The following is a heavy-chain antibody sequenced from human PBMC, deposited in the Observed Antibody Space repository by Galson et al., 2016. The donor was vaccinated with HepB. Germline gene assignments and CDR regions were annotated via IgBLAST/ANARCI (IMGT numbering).Heavy chain of an antibody. J-gene: IGHJ3*01. V-gene: IGHV3-11*03. CDR3: VRIEGSYYVGTFDF. Sequence: SLRLSCAASGFRFSDFYMGWIRQTAEGGLEWLSYTSGSSSYTNYADSVKGRFTISRDNAKKTLYLQMNYLRDEDTAKYFCVRIEGSYYVGTFDFWGQGTMVTVSS. CDR1: GFRFSDFY. D-gene: IGHD3-10*02. CDR2: TSGSSSYT.